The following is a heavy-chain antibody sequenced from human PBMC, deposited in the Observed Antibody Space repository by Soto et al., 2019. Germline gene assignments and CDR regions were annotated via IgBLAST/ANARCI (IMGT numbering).Heavy chain of an antibody. CDR3: ARDPSSSGRRGFDY. D-gene: IGHD6-13*01. Sequence: QVQLQESGPGLVKPSGPLSLTCAVSGGSISSSNWWRWVRQPPGKGLEWIGEIYHSGRTNYNPSLKSRVTISVDKSKNQVSLKLSSVTAADTAVYYCARDPSSSGRRGFDYWGQGTLVTVSS. CDR2: IYHSGRT. V-gene: IGHV4-4*02. J-gene: IGHJ4*02. CDR1: GGSISSSNW.